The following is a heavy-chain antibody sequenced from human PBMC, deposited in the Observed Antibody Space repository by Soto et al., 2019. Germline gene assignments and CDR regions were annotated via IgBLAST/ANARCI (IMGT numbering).Heavy chain of an antibody. D-gene: IGHD6-6*01. CDR2: IYYSGST. V-gene: IGHV4-59*01. J-gene: IGHJ4*02. CDR3: ARTYSSSSEVDY. Sequence: SETLSLTCTVSGGSISSYYWSWIRQPPGKGLEWIGYIYYSGSTNYNPSLKSRVTISVDTSKNQFSLKLSSVTAADTAVYYCARTYSSSSEVDYWSQGTLVTVSS. CDR1: GGSISSYY.